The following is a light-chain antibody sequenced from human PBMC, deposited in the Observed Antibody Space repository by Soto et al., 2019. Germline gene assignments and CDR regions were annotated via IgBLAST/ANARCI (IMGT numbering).Light chain of an antibody. V-gene: IGKV3-15*01. CDR3: QQYNNWPLT. J-gene: IGKJ4*01. CDR2: GAS. CDR1: QSVSSSY. Sequence: EIVLTQSPGTLSLSPGDRATLSCRASQSVSSSYLAWYQQKPGQAPGLLIYGASSRATGIPARFSGSGSGTDFTLTISSLQSEDFAVYYCQQYNNWPLTFGGGTKVDIK.